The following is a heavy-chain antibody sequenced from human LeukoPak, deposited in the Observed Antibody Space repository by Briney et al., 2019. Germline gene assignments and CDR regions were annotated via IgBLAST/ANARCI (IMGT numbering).Heavy chain of an antibody. V-gene: IGHV3-30*02. CDR1: GFTFSSYG. CDR3: AKEGSGWAAEYFQH. CDR2: IRYDGSNK. Sequence: GGSLGLSCAASGFTFSSYGMHWVRQAPGKGLEWVAFIRYDGSNKYYADSVKGRFTISRDNSKNTLYLQMNSLRAEDTAVYYCAKEGSGWAAEYFQHWGQGTLVTVSS. J-gene: IGHJ1*01. D-gene: IGHD6-19*01.